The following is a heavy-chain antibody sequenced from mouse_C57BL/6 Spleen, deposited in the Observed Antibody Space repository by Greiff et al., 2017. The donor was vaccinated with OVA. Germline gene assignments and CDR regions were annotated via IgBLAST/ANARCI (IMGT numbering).Heavy chain of an antibody. J-gene: IGHJ2*01. D-gene: IGHD2-5*01. CDR2: IDPETGGT. CDR1: GYTFTDYE. Sequence: VQLQQSGAELVRPGASVTLSCKASGYTFTDYEMHWVKQTPVHGLEWIGAIDPETGGTAYNQKFKGKAILTADKSSSTAYMEHRSLTSEDSAVYYCTERWYSNSLDYWGQGTTLTVSS. V-gene: IGHV1-15*01. CDR3: TERWYSNSLDY.